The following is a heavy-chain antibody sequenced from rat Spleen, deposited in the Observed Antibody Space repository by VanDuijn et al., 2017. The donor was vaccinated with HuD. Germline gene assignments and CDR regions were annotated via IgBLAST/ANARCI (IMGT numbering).Heavy chain of an antibody. V-gene: IGHV2-13*01. CDR2: IWGNGNT. Sequence: QVQMKETGPGLVQTTQTLSVTCTVSGFSLSSYGVIWVRQPPGKGLEWMGVIWGNGNTNYNSALKSRLSISRDTSKSQVFLKMNSLQTEDTATYYCARDSTYPWGYFDFWGPGTMVTVSS. CDR1: GFSLSSYG. CDR3: ARDSTYPWGYFDF. J-gene: IGHJ1*01. D-gene: IGHD1-9*01.